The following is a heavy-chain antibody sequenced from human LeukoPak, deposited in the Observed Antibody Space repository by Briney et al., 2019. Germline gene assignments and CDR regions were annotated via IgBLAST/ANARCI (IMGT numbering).Heavy chain of an antibody. Sequence: PGGSLRLSCAASGFTFRSYAIHWVRQAPGKGLEWVAFISYDGSVKYYADSVKGRFTISRDNSKNTLSLQMNSLRGEDTAVYYCARDRSEHSSTDYWGQGTLVTVSS. CDR3: ARDRSEHSSTDY. J-gene: IGHJ4*02. CDR2: ISYDGSVK. CDR1: GFTFRSYA. D-gene: IGHD3-3*02. V-gene: IGHV3-30-3*01.